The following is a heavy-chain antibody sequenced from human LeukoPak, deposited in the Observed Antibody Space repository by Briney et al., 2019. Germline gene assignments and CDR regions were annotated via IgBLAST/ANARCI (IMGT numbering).Heavy chain of an antibody. CDR3: AGSNIDQLLGPSYNWFDP. J-gene: IGHJ5*02. V-gene: IGHV1-69*01. D-gene: IGHD1-1*01. CDR2: IIPSHGTT. CDR1: GGTFSIYA. Sequence: GSSVKVSCKASGGTFSIYAISWVRQAPGQGLEWLGGIIPSHGTTNYVQKFQGRVTMTADESTTTAYMELSSLRFEDTALYYCAGSNIDQLLGPSYNWFDPRGQGTLVTVSS.